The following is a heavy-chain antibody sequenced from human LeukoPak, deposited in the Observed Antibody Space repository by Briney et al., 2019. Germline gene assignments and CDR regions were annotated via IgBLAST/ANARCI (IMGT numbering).Heavy chain of an antibody. Sequence: ASVNVSCKASGYTFGTYGISWVRQAPGQGLEWLGWIAPYSGNTRSAQKVQGRVTMTTDTSTSTAYMELWSLRSDDTAVYYCARVSGSGSFDYWGQGTLVTVSS. CDR2: IAPYSGNT. V-gene: IGHV1-18*01. J-gene: IGHJ4*02. CDR3: ARVSGSGSFDY. CDR1: GYTFGTYG. D-gene: IGHD3-10*01.